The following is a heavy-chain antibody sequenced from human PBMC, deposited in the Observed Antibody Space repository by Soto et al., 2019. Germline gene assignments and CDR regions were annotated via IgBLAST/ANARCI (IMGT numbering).Heavy chain of an antibody. CDR3: ARGSVDTVDSSGFYEY. V-gene: IGHV4-39*07. Sequence: PSETLSLTCTVSGGSVSNSNYYWGWIRQSPGKGLEWIGSVYYRGRSYSKSSVKSRITISVDTSKNQFSLKLTSVTAADRAVYYCARGSVDTVDSSGFYEYWGQGTPVTVSS. CDR1: GGSVSNSNYY. D-gene: IGHD3-22*01. J-gene: IGHJ4*02. CDR2: VYYRGRS.